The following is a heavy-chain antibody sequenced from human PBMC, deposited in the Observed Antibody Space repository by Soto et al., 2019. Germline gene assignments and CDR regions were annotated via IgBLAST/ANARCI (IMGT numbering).Heavy chain of an antibody. D-gene: IGHD5-12*01. CDR1: GYTFTGYY. V-gene: IGHV1-2*04. Sequence: QVQLVQSGAEVKKPGASVKVSCKASGYTFTGYYMHWVRQAPGQGLVWRGWINPNSGDTNYAQKFQGWVTMTRDTSISTAYMELSRLRSDDKAVYYCARGSNASGTDYYYGMDVWGQGNTVTVSS. CDR3: ARGSNASGTDYYYGMDV. J-gene: IGHJ6*02. CDR2: INPNSGDT.